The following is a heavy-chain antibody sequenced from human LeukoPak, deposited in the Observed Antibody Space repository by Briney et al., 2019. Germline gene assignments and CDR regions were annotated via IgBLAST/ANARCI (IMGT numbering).Heavy chain of an antibody. CDR1: GGSFSGYY. CDR2: INHSGST. V-gene: IGHV4-34*01. Sequence: PSETLSLTCAVYGGSFSGYYWSWIRQPPGKGLEWIGEINHSGSTNYNPSLESRVTISVDTSKNQFSLKLSSVTAADTAVYYCARGCGASRYSGSYYVFWGQGTLVTVSS. J-gene: IGHJ4*02. D-gene: IGHD1-26*01. CDR3: ARGCGASRYSGSYYVF.